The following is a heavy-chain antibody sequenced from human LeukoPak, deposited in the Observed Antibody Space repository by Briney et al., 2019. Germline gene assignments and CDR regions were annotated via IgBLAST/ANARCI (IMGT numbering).Heavy chain of an antibody. D-gene: IGHD5-12*01. CDR1: GFTFDDYS. CDR3: ARGPSGYHNT. J-gene: IGHJ4*02. V-gene: IGHV3-23*01. CDR2: ISGRGVST. Sequence: PGGSLRLSCAASGFTFDDYSMHWVRQAPGKGLEWVSSISGRGVSTYYADSVKGRFTISRDNSKNTLYLQMNSLRAEDTAVYYCARGPSGYHNTGGQGTLVTVSS.